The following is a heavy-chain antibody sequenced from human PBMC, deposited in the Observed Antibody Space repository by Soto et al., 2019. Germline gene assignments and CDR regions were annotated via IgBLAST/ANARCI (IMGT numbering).Heavy chain of an antibody. CDR3: AGHYTDHRGSEIQPFDY. CDR1: GGSFSSYT. V-gene: IGHV1-69*02. Sequence: QVQPVQSGAEVKKPGSSVKVSCKASGGSFSSYTISWVRQAPGLGLEWMGRIIPILGIADSAQKFQGRAMITEDKSTTTAYMKLSSLRDEDTAVYYCAGHYTDHRGSEIQPFDYWGQGTLVTVSS. D-gene: IGHD3-10*01. J-gene: IGHJ4*02. CDR2: IIPILGIA.